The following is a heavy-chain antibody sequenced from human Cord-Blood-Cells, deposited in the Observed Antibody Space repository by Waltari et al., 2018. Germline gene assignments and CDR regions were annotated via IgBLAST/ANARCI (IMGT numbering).Heavy chain of an antibody. CDR3: ARVSSIEYSYGYFDALDI. J-gene: IGHJ3*02. CDR2: IIPIFGTA. Sequence: QVQLVQSGAEVKKPGSSVKVSCKASGGTFSSYAISWVSQAPGHGLEWMGGIIPIFGTANYAQKFQGRVTITADESTSTAYMELSSLRSEDTAAYYCARVSSIEYSYGYFDALDIWGQGTMVTVSS. D-gene: IGHD5-18*01. V-gene: IGHV1-69*01. CDR1: GGTFSSYA.